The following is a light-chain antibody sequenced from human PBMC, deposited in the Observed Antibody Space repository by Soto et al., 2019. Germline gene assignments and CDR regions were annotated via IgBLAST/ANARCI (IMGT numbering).Light chain of an antibody. Sequence: EIVLTQSPGTLSLSPGERATLSCRASQSVTSSYLAWYQHKPGQAPRLLIYAASRRATGIPDRFTGSGSGTDFTLTISRLGPDDFAVYYCHQYGSSPPTVGGGTKVEIK. V-gene: IGKV3-20*01. CDR2: AAS. CDR3: HQYGSSPPT. CDR1: QSVTSSY. J-gene: IGKJ4*01.